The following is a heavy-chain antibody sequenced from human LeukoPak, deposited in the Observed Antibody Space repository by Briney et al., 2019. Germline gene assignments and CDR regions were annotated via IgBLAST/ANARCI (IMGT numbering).Heavy chain of an antibody. V-gene: IGHV1-2*02. CDR2: INPNSGGS. CDR3: ARGGYYDNTAYYA. Sequence: ASVKVSCKASGYAFSDYYMHWVRQAPGQGLEWMGCINPNSGGSKNAQKFQGRVTMTRDMSISTAYMELNSLTSDDTAVYYCARGGYYDNTAYYAWGQGTLVTVS. CDR1: GYAFSDYY. D-gene: IGHD3-22*01. J-gene: IGHJ4*02.